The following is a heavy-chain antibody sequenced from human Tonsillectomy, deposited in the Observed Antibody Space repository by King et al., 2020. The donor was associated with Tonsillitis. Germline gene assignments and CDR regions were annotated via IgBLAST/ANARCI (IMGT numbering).Heavy chain of an antibody. CDR2: IRAYNGNT. Sequence: QLVQSGAEVKKPGASVKVSCKASGYTFTSYGISWVRQAPGQGLEWLGWIRAYNGNTNYAQKLQGRVTMTTDTSTSTAYMELRSLRSDDTAVYYCARATRDPHYYGMDVWGQGTTVTVSS. J-gene: IGHJ6*02. V-gene: IGHV1-18*04. D-gene: IGHD5-24*01. CDR3: ARATRDPHYYGMDV. CDR1: GYTFTSYG.